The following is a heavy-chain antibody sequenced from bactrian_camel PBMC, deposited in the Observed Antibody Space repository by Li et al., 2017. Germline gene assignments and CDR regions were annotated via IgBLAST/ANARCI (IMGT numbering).Heavy chain of an antibody. Sequence: VQLVESGGGLVQPGGSLRLSCAASGFTFNTAYMSWVRQAPGKGLEWVSTVGSAGATHYPDSVKGRFTISRDYGKNTLYLQMNSLNTEDTATYYCAKDRYAVVGGLTDFADWGQGTQVTVS. D-gene: IGHD2*01. J-gene: IGHJ6*01. V-gene: IGHV3S10*01. CDR2: VGSAGAT. CDR3: AKDRYAVVGGLTDFAD. CDR1: GFTFNTAY.